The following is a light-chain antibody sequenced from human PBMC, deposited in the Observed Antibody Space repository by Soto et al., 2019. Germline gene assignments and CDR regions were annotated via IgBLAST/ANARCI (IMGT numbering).Light chain of an antibody. J-gene: IGLJ1*01. Sequence: QSALTQPASVSGSPGQSITISCTGTSSGVGGYNYVSWYQQHPGKAPKLMIFEVSSRPSGVSYRFSGSKSGNTASLTISGLQAEDEADYYCSSYPSSSTLYVFGSGTKVTVL. CDR1: SSGVGGYNY. V-gene: IGLV2-14*01. CDR2: EVS. CDR3: SSYPSSSTLYV.